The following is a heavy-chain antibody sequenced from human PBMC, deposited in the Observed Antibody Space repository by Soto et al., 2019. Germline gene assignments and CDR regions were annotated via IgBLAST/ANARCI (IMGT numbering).Heavy chain of an antibody. CDR3: ARVVTEGGTYYCYGMYV. CDR1: GFTFSSYW. CDR2: INSDGSST. Sequence: GGSLRLSCAASGFTFSSYWMHWVRQAPGKGLVWVSRINSDGSSTSYADSVKGRFTISRDNAKNTLYLQMNSLRAEDTAVYYCARVVTEGGTYYCYGMYVCGQGTTVPVSS. D-gene: IGHD3-16*01. V-gene: IGHV3-74*01. J-gene: IGHJ6*02.